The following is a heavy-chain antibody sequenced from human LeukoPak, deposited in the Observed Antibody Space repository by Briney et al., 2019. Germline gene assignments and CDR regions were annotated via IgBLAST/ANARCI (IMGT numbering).Heavy chain of an antibody. Sequence: SETLSLTCTVSGGSINSSSYYWGWIRQPPGKGLEWIGSIYYSGSTYYNPSLKSRVTISVDTSKNQFSLKLSSVTAADTAVYYCARIYCSGGSCYSPEWFDPWGQGTLVTVSS. CDR2: IYYSGST. CDR1: GGSINSSSYY. D-gene: IGHD2-15*01. J-gene: IGHJ5*02. V-gene: IGHV4-39*01. CDR3: ARIYCSGGSCYSPEWFDP.